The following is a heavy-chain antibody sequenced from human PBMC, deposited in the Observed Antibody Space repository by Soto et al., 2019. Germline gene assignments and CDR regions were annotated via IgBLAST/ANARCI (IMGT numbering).Heavy chain of an antibody. CDR3: ARAGLVLIAAAGLNWFDP. D-gene: IGHD6-13*01. CDR2: IYHSGST. CDR1: GDSISSGYY. V-gene: IGHV4-38-2*01. J-gene: IGHJ5*02. Sequence: SETLSLACAVSGDSISSGYYWGWIRQPPGKGLEWIGSIYHSGSTYYNPSLKSRVTISVDTSKNQFSLKLSSVTAADTAVYYCARAGLVLIAAAGLNWFDPWGQGTLVTVSS.